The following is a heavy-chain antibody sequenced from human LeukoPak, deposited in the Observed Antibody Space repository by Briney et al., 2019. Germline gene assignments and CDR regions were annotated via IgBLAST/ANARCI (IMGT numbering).Heavy chain of an antibody. CDR3: VRESGFWTASGVGRPLDV. D-gene: IGHD3/OR15-3a*01. CDR1: GYTLTELS. Sequence: ASVKVSCKVSGYTLTELSMHWVRQAPGKGLEWMGGFDPEDGETIYAQKFQGRVTMTEDTSTDTAYMELSSLRSEDTAVYYCVRESGFWTASGVGRPLDVWGKGTTVTVSS. V-gene: IGHV1-24*01. J-gene: IGHJ6*04. CDR2: FDPEDGET.